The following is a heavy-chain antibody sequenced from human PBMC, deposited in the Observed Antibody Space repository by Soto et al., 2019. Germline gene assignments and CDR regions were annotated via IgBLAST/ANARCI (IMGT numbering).Heavy chain of an antibody. J-gene: IGHJ4*02. Sequence: GASVKVSCKASGYTFTSYGISWVRQAPGQGLEWMGWISAYNGNTNYAQKLQGRVTMTTDTSTSTAYMELRSLRSDDTAVYYCARAESSSLTRHYGYWGQGTLVTVSS. CDR1: GYTFTSYG. V-gene: IGHV1-18*04. CDR2: ISAYNGNT. D-gene: IGHD6-13*01. CDR3: ARAESSSLTRHYGY.